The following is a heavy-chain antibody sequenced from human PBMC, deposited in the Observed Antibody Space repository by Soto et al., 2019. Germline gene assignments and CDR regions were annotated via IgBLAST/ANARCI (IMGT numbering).Heavy chain of an antibody. V-gene: IGHV3-53*01. CDR1: GFTVSSNY. Sequence: GGSLRLSCAASGFTVSSNYMSWVRQAPGKGLEWVSVIYSGGSTYYADSVKGRFTISRDNSKNTLYLQMNSLRAEDTAVYYCASLGITGTTSLDYWGQGTLVTVSS. J-gene: IGHJ4*02. CDR3: ASLGITGTTSLDY. CDR2: IYSGGST. D-gene: IGHD1-20*01.